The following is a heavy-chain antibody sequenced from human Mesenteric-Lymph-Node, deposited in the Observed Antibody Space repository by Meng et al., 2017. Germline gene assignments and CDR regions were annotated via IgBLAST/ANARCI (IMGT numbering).Heavy chain of an antibody. CDR3: ARGDSGSYHY. CDR1: GYTFTAYY. V-gene: IGHV1-2*02. CDR2: IYPNGDGT. J-gene: IGHJ4*02. D-gene: IGHD1-26*01. Sequence: ASVKVSCKASGYTFTAYYIHWIRQAPGQGLEWMGWIYPNGDGTIYAQRFQGRVTMTSDTSINTAYMELSRLRSDDTAVYYCARGDSGSYHYWGQGTLVTVSS.